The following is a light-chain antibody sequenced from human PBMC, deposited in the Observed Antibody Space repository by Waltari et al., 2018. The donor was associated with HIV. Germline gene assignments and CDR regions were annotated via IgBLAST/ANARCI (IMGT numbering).Light chain of an antibody. Sequence: QSALTQPHSVSGSPGQSVTISCTGTSSDIGGSNYVPWYRQFPGTAPSVIIHDVNKRPSGVPNRFSGSKSGNTASLTISGLQTDDEADYYCCSYAGNSDVVFGGGTTLTVL. CDR3: CSYAGNSDVV. J-gene: IGLJ2*01. CDR1: SSDIGGSNY. V-gene: IGLV2-11*01. CDR2: DVN.